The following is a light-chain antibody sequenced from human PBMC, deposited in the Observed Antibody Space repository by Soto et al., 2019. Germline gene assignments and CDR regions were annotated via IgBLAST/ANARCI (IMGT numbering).Light chain of an antibody. Sequence: EIVMTQSPATLSVSPGERVTLSCRASQSVSSSLAWYQQKPGQAPRLLIYGASTRATGFPARFSGSGSGTEFTLTISSLQSEDFAVYYCQQSYSPLLAFGGGTKVEV. V-gene: IGKV3-15*01. CDR3: QQSYSPLLA. CDR1: QSVSSS. J-gene: IGKJ4*01. CDR2: GAS.